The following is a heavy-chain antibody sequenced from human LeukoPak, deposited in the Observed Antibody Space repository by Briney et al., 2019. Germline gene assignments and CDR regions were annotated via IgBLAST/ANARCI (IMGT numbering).Heavy chain of an antibody. V-gene: IGHV3-74*01. J-gene: IGHJ4*02. CDR1: GFTFSSYW. D-gene: IGHD1-14*01. CDR2: ISSDGSST. Sequence: PGGSLRLSCAASGFTFSSYWMHWVRQAPGKGLVWVSRISSDGSSTTYADSVKGRFTISRDNAKNTLYLQMNSLRAEDTAVYYCVREPQAEYYFDYWGQGTLVTVSS. CDR3: VREPQAEYYFDY.